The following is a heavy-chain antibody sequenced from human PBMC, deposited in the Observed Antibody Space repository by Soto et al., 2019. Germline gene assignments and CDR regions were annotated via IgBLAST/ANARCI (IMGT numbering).Heavy chain of an antibody. CDR3: ARGSTDSHPPPRIFHC. CDR1: VLTFGSRA. J-gene: IGHJ4*02. Sequence: PVGSLRLSCVASVLTFGSRAMSCVRHSPGEWLQWVSTITDTGGDAKYADSVRGRFVISRDNYKKTLYLQMTSLTAEDSAMYFCARGSTDSHPPPRIFHCLGRATLVTLSS. CDR2: ITDTGGDA. V-gene: IGHV3-23*01. D-gene: IGHD2-21*01.